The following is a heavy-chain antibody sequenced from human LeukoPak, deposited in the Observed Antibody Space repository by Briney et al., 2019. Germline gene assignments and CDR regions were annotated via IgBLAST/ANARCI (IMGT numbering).Heavy chain of an antibody. D-gene: IGHD5-12*01. CDR2: ISGSGGST. Sequence: GGSLRLSCAASGFTFSSYATSWVRQAPGKGLEWVSAISGSGGSTYYADSVKGRFTISRDNSKNTLYLQMNSLRAEDTAVYYCAKNRAWLRSYYFDYWGQGTLVTVSS. CDR3: AKNRAWLRSYYFDY. J-gene: IGHJ4*02. CDR1: GFTFSSYA. V-gene: IGHV3-23*01.